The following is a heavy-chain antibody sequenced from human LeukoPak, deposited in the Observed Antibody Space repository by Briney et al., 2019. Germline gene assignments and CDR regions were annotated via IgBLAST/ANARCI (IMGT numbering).Heavy chain of an antibody. CDR2: INWNGGST. D-gene: IGHD2-2*01. J-gene: IGHJ3*02. CDR3: ARYLADIVVVPAAFDAFDI. CDR1: GFTFDDYG. Sequence: GRSLRLSCAASGFTFDDYGMSWVRQAPGKGLEWVSGINWNGGSTGYADSVKGRFTISRDNAKNSLYLQMNSLRAEDTALYYCARYLADIVVVPAAFDAFDIWGQGTMVTVSS. V-gene: IGHV3-20*04.